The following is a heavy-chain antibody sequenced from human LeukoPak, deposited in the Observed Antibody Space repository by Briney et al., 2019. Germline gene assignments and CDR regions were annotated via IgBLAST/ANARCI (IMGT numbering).Heavy chain of an antibody. CDR1: GDSVSSNSAA. D-gene: IGHD5-24*01. CDR3: AREGMATTWGHDAFDT. CDR2: AYYRSKWYN. J-gene: IGHJ3*02. Sequence: SQTLSLTCAISGDSVSSNSAAWNWIRQSPSRGLEWLGRAYYRSKWYNDYAVSVKSRITINPDTSKNQFSLQLNSVTPEDTAVYYCAREGMATTWGHDAFDTWGQGTMVTVSS. V-gene: IGHV6-1*01.